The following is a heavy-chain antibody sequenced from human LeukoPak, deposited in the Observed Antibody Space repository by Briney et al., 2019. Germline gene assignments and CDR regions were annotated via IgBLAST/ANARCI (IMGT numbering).Heavy chain of an antibody. V-gene: IGHV4-30-2*01. D-gene: IGHD2-2*01. J-gene: IGHJ3*02. CDR2: IYHSGST. CDR3: ARSRGQLPNAFDI. Sequence: SQTLSLTCAVSGGSISSGGYPWSWIRQPPGKGLEWIGYIYHSGSTYYNPSLKSRVTISVDRSKNQFSLKLSSVTAADTAVYYCARSRGQLPNAFDIWGQGTMVTVSS. CDR1: GGSISSGGYP.